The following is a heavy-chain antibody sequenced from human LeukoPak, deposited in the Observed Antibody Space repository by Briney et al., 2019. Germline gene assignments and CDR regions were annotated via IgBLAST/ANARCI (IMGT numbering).Heavy chain of an antibody. J-gene: IGHJ4*02. D-gene: IGHD3-22*01. CDR1: GGTFSSYA. CDR2: IIPIFGTA. V-gene: IGHV1-69*13. CDR3: ARDGGYSAYYFDY. Sequence: SVNVSCKASGGTFSSYAISWVRQAPGQGLEWMGGIIPIFGTANYAQKFQGRVTITADESTSTAYMELSSLRSEDTAVYYCARDGGYSAYYFDYWGQGTLVTVSS.